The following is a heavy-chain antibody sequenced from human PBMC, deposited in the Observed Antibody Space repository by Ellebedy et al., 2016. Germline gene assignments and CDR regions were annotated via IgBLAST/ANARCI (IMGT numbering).Heavy chain of an antibody. D-gene: IGHD6-19*01. CDR3: ARGGQQWLVRDFDY. Sequence: SETLSLTCAVYGGSFSGYYWSWIRQPPGKGLEWIGEINHSGSTNYNPSLKSRVTISVDTSKNQFSLKLSSVTAADTAVYYCARGGQQWLVRDFDYWGQGTLVTVSS. V-gene: IGHV4-34*01. J-gene: IGHJ4*02. CDR1: GGSFSGYY. CDR2: INHSGST.